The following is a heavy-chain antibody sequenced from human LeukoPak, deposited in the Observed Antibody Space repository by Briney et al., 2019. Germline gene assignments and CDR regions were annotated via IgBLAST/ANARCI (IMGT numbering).Heavy chain of an antibody. Sequence: SETLSLTCTVSGGSISSYYWSWIRQPAGKGLGWIGRFYTSGSTNYNPSLKSRVTISVDTSKNQFSLKLSSVTAADTAVYYCVGTAARNYYYGMDVWGQGTTVTVSS. D-gene: IGHD2-2*01. CDR2: FYTSGST. CDR3: VGTAARNYYYGMDV. V-gene: IGHV4-4*07. J-gene: IGHJ6*02. CDR1: GGSISSYY.